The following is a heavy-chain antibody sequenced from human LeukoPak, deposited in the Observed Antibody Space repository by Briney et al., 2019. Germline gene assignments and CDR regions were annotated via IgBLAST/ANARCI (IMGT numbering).Heavy chain of an antibody. V-gene: IGHV3-21*06. D-gene: IGHD1-26*01. Sequence: PGGSLRLSCGASGFTFSDYSMNWVRQAPGKGLEWVSFISSGGTFIFYGDSVRDRFTISRDNVNNSLFLQMNSLRVEDTALYYCARGDGTMGPTAWGQGTLVTVSS. CDR2: ISSGGTFI. CDR1: GFTFSDYS. J-gene: IGHJ5*02. CDR3: ARGDGTMGPTA.